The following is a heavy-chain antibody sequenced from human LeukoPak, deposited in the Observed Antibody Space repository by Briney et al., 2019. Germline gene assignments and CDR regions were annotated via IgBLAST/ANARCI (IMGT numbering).Heavy chain of an antibody. CDR3: ARDGGSAMPFDY. D-gene: IGHD2-2*01. J-gene: IGHJ4*02. Sequence: GGSLRLSCAASGFTFSDHYMDWVRQAPGKGLEWVANIRQDGSDKYYVDSVKGRFTISRDNAKNSLYLQMNSLRAEDTAVYYCARDGGSAMPFDYWGQGTLVTVSS. CDR1: GFTFSDHY. V-gene: IGHV3-7*01. CDR2: IRQDGSDK.